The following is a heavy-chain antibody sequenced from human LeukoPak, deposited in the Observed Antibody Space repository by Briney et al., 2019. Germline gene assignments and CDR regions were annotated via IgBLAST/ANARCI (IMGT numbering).Heavy chain of an antibody. J-gene: IGHJ5*02. D-gene: IGHD4-11*01. V-gene: IGHV5-10-1*01. Sequence: GASVKVSCKASGYTFTTYWISWVRQMPGKGLEWMGRIDPSDSYTNYSPSFQGHVTISADKSISTAYLQWSSLKASDTAMYYCARHYPTATDWFDPWGQGTLVTVSS. CDR3: ARHYPTATDWFDP. CDR2: IDPSDSYT. CDR1: GYTFTTYW.